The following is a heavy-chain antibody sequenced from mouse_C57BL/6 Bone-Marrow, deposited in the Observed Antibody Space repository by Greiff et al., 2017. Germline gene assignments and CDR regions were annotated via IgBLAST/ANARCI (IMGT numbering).Heavy chain of an antibody. V-gene: IGHV1-81*01. CDR1: GYTFTSYG. D-gene: IGHD1-1*01. CDR2: IYPRSGNT. Sequence: QVQLQQSGAELARPGASVKLSCKASGYTFTSYGISWVKQRTGQGLEWIGEIYPRSGNTYYNEKFKGKATLTADKSSSTAYMELRSLTSEDSAVYFCARDHFIYCYGSSWFSYWGRGTLVTVSA. CDR3: ARDHFIYCYGSSWFSY. J-gene: IGHJ3*01.